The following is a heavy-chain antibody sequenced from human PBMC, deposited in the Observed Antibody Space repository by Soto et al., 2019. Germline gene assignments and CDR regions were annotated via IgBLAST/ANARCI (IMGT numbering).Heavy chain of an antibody. D-gene: IGHD6-13*01. CDR2: INHSGST. Sequence: SETLSLTCAVYGGSFSGYYWSWIRQPPGKGLEWIGEINHSGSTNYNPSRKSRVTISVDTSKNQFSLKLSSVTAADTAVYYCARFQGYSRSWPGYLGRNWFDPWGQGTLVTVSS. CDR1: GGSFSGYY. J-gene: IGHJ5*02. V-gene: IGHV4-34*01. CDR3: ARFQGYSRSWPGYLGRNWFDP.